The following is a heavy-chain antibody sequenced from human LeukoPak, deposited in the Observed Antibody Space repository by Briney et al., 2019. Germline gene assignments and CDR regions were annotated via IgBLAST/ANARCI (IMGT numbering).Heavy chain of an antibody. V-gene: IGHV3-7*04. J-gene: IGHJ4*02. CDR2: IKQDGSEK. Sequence: PGGSLRLSCAASGFTLSSYWMSWVRQAPGKGLEWVANIKQDGSEKYYVDSVKGRFTISRDNAKNSLFLQMNSLRVEDTAVYYCARGRYSGYGETPYSDYWGQGTLVTVSS. CDR3: ARGRYSGYGETPYSDY. D-gene: IGHD5-12*01. CDR1: GFTLSSYW.